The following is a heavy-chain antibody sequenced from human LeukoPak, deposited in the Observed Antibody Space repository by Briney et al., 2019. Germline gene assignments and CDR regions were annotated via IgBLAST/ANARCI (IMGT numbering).Heavy chain of an antibody. V-gene: IGHV1-2*02. CDR1: GYTFTGYY. Sequence: GASVKVSCKASGYTFTGYYMHWVRQAPGQGLEWMGWINPDSGGTNYAQKFQGRVTMTRDTSISTAYMELSRLTSDDTAKYYCARRYSSGWYYSDYWDQGTLVTVSS. J-gene: IGHJ4*02. CDR2: INPDSGGT. CDR3: ARRYSSGWYYSDY. D-gene: IGHD6-19*01.